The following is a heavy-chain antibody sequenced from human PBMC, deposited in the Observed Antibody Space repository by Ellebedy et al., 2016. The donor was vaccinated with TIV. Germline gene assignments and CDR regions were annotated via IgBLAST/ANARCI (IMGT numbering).Heavy chain of an antibody. J-gene: IGHJ3*02. CDR1: GFTFSSYE. V-gene: IGHV3-21*01. D-gene: IGHD2-21*02. CDR2: ISSSSSYI. Sequence: PGGSLRLSCAASGFTFSSYEMNWVRQAPGKGLEWVSSISSSSSYIYYADSVKGRFTISRDNAKNSLYLQMNSLRAEDTAVYYCARERVRGDVIAFDIWGQGTMVTVSS. CDR3: ARERVRGDVIAFDI.